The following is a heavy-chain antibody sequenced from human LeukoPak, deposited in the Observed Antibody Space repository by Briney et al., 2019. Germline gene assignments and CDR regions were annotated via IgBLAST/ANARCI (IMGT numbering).Heavy chain of an antibody. D-gene: IGHD3-10*01. J-gene: IGHJ3*02. V-gene: IGHV4-59*01. CDR1: GGSISSYY. CDR3: ARALYGYYYGSGSYSAFDI. Sequence: SETLSLTCTVSGGSISSYYWSWIRQPPGKGLEWIGYIYYSGSTNYNPSLKSRVTISVDTSKNQFSLKLSSVTAADTAVYYCARALYGYYYGSGSYSAFDIWGQGTMVTVSS. CDR2: IYYSGST.